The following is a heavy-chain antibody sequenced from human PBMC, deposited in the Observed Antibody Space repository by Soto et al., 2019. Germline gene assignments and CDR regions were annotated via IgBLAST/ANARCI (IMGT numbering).Heavy chain of an antibody. CDR3: ARDPGTTVTAEGFFDI. V-gene: IGHV3-7*01. CDR1: GFTFSSYW. Sequence: GGSLRLSCAASGFTFSSYWMSWVRQAPGKGLEWVANIKQDGSEKYYVDSVKGRFTISRDNAKNSLYLQMNSLRAEDTAVYYCARDPGTTVTAEGFFDIWGQGTMVTVSS. D-gene: IGHD4-17*01. CDR2: IKQDGSEK. J-gene: IGHJ3*02.